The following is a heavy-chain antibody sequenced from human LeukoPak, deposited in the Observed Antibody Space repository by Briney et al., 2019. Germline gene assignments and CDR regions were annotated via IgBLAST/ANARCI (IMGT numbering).Heavy chain of an antibody. D-gene: IGHD5-18*01. CDR1: GGSISSYY. CDR3: ARVGSGYSYGFFDY. J-gene: IGHJ4*02. Sequence: PSETLSLTCTVSGGSISSYYWGWIRQPPGKGLEWIGSIYHSGSTYYNPSLKSRVTISVDTSKSQFSLKLSSVTAADTAVYYCARVGSGYSYGFFDYWGQGTLVTVSS. V-gene: IGHV4-38-2*02. CDR2: IYHSGST.